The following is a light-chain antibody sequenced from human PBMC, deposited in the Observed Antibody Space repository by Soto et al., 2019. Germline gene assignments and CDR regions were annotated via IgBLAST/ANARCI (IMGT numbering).Light chain of an antibody. CDR3: QQYGSSPYT. CDR1: QSVSSSD. V-gene: IGKV3-20*01. CDR2: GAS. Sequence: EIVLTQSPGTLSLSPGERATLSCRASQSVSSSDLAWYQQKPGQAPRLLIYGASSRATGIPDRFSGSGSGTDFPLTISRLEPEDFAVYYCQQYGSSPYTFGQGTKLEI. J-gene: IGKJ2*01.